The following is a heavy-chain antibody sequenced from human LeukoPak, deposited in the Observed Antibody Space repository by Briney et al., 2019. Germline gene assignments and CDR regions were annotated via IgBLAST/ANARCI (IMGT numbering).Heavy chain of an antibody. CDR3: ARGLRGYSGYDYSFDY. CDR1: GYTFTSYG. Sequence: ASVKVSCKASGYTFTSYGISWVRQAPGQGLEWMGWISAYNGNTNYAQKLQGRVTMTTGTSTSTAYMELRSLRSDDTAVYYCARGLRGYSGYDYSFDYWGQGTLVTVSS. V-gene: IGHV1-18*01. J-gene: IGHJ4*02. CDR2: ISAYNGNT. D-gene: IGHD5-12*01.